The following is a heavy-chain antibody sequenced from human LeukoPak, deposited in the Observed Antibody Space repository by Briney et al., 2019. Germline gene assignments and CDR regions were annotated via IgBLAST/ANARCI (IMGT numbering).Heavy chain of an antibody. CDR3: ARPRVARWLQSAFDI. Sequence: GGSLRLSCAASEFTFSRYAMNWVRQAPGKGLEWVSTISDSGGTTYYADSVKGRFTISGDNSKNTLYLQMNGLRAEDTAVYYCARPRVARWLQSAFDIWGQGTKVTVSS. CDR1: EFTFSRYA. V-gene: IGHV3-23*01. CDR2: ISDSGGTT. J-gene: IGHJ3*02. D-gene: IGHD5-24*01.